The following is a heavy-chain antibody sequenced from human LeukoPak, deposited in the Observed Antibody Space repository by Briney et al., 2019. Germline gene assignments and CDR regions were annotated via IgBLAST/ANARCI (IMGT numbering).Heavy chain of an antibody. CDR2: ISAYNGNT. Sequence: ASVKVSCKASGYTFITHGLTWVRQAPGQGLEWMGWISAYNGNTIYAQTLQDRLTMTTDTSTSTAYMELRSLRSDDTAVYYCARGRLRYLDWTRAYSDYWGQGTLVTVSS. CDR3: ARGRLRYLDWTRAYSDY. V-gene: IGHV1-18*01. CDR1: GYTFITHG. J-gene: IGHJ4*02. D-gene: IGHD3-9*01.